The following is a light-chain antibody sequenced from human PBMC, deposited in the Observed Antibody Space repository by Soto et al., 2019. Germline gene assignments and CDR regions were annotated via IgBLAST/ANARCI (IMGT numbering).Light chain of an antibody. J-gene: IGLJ2*01. Sequence: QSVLTQPPSASGTPGQRVTISCSGSSSNIGSNYVYWYQQLPGTAPKLLIYRNNQRPSGVPDRFSGSKSGTSVSLAISGLRSEDEADYYCAAWDDSLSVVFGGGTKVTVL. CDR3: AAWDDSLSVV. CDR1: SSNIGSNY. CDR2: RNN. V-gene: IGLV1-47*01.